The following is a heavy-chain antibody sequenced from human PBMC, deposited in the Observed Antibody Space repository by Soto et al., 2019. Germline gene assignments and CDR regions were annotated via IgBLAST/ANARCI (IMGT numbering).Heavy chain of an antibody. Sequence: PSETLSLTCVVSGGSISSDGYCWSWICHPPGQDLEWIGYIYQTGSNSYNASLNSQVTISVDTSKNQFSLKLTSVTATDTAIYYCARGLTFAVFPGAASRVIWFDPWGQGALVTVSS. CDR1: GGSISSDGYC. J-gene: IGHJ5*02. V-gene: IGHV4-30-2*01. CDR3: ARGLTFAVFPGAASRVIWFDP. CDR2: IYQTGSN. D-gene: IGHD3-22*01.